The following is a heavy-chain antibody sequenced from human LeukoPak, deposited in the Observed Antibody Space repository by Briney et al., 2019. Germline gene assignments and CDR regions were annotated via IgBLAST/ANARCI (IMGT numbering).Heavy chain of an antibody. J-gene: IGHJ4*02. CDR3: AKWGDYDILTGYYVSDY. D-gene: IGHD3-9*01. CDR1: GFTFSNYA. Sequence: SGGSLRLSCAASGFTFSNYAMSWVRQAPGKGLEWVSAITGSGGSTYYADSVKGRFSISRDNSKNTLCLQMNSLRADDTAVYYCAKWGDYDILTGYYVSDYWGQGTLVTVSS. V-gene: IGHV3-23*01. CDR2: ITGSGGST.